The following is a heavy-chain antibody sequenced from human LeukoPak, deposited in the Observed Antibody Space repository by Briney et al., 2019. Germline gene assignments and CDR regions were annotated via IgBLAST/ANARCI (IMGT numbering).Heavy chain of an antibody. Sequence: PGGSLRLSCTASGFTFSNFWMRWVRQAPGKGLEWVANINQHGSEKYYVDSVKGRFTISRDNAKNSLYLQMNSLRAEDTSVYYCARDVGYRSWFDPWGQGNLVIVSS. D-gene: IGHD5-18*01. J-gene: IGHJ5*02. CDR1: GFTFSNFW. V-gene: IGHV3-7*01. CDR3: ARDVGYRSWFDP. CDR2: INQHGSEK.